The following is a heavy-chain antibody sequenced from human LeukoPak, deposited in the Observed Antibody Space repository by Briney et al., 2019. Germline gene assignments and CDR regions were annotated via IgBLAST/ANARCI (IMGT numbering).Heavy chain of an antibody. CDR2: IYYSGST. V-gene: IGHV4-30-4*07. CDR1: GGSISSGGYS. Sequence: PSETLSLTCAVSGGSISSGGYSWSWIRQPPGKGLEWIGYIYYSGSTYYNPSLKSRVTISVDTSKNQFSLKLSSVTAADTAVYYCARVFYDSSGYLLDYWGQGTLVTVSS. CDR3: ARVFYDSSGYLLDY. D-gene: IGHD3-22*01. J-gene: IGHJ4*02.